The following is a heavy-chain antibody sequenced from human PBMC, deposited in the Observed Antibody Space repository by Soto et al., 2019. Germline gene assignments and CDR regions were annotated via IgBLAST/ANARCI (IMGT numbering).Heavy chain of an antibody. CDR1: GGDITTYY. D-gene: IGHD3-3*01. J-gene: IGHJ5*02. V-gene: IGHV4-4*07. CDR3: ARGQRFSDWFDP. CDR2: IYSSGST. Sequence: QVQLQESGPGLVKPSETLSLTCTVSGGDITTYYWTWIRQPAGKGLEWIGRIYSSGSTKYNPSLKSRVTMSLDTSKNQFSLRLSSVTAADTAVYYCARGQRFSDWFDPGGQGTFVTVSS.